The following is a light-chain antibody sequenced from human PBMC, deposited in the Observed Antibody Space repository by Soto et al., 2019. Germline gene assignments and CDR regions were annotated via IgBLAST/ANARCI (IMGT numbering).Light chain of an antibody. CDR3: QQYDTYPYT. CDR1: QTISIW. J-gene: IGKJ2*01. Sequence: DIQVTQSPSTLSASVGDRVTITCRASQTISIWLAWYQQKPGKAPKLLIYKASTLEAEVPSRFSGSGSGTELTLTISSLQPDDFATYYCQQYDTYPYTFGQGTKLEIK. CDR2: KAS. V-gene: IGKV1-5*03.